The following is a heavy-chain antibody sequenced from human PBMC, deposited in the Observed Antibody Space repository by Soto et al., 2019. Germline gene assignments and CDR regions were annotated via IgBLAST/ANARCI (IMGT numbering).Heavy chain of an antibody. V-gene: IGHV1-18*01. J-gene: IGHJ6*02. CDR3: ARDIESVTAKHFFYYYAMDV. D-gene: IGHD2-8*01. Sequence: ASVKVSCKASGFTFSNYGLNWVRQAPGQGLEWMGWVSANNGHTNYAQNLQGRVSMTTDASTSTAYMELRGLTFDDTAVYYCARDIESVTAKHFFYYYAMDVWGQGTTVTVSS. CDR2: VSANNGHT. CDR1: GFTFSNYG.